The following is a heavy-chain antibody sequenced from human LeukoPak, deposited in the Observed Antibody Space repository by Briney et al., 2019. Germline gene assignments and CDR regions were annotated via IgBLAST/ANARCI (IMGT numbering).Heavy chain of an antibody. J-gene: IGHJ6*02. CDR2: IYYSGST. D-gene: IGHD3-9*01. CDR3: ARTGPRRGGLDV. CDR1: GGSIDTWY. Sequence: SETLSLTCTVSGGSIDTWYWSWTRQPPGRGLEWIGSIYYSGSTYYNPSLKSRVTISVGTSKNQFSLKLSSVTAADTAVYYCARTGPRRGGLDVWGQGTTVTVSS. V-gene: IGHV4-59*05.